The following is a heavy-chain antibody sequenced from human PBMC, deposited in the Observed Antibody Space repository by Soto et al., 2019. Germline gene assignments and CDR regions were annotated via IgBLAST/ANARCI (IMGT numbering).Heavy chain of an antibody. D-gene: IGHD3-22*01. Sequence: EEQLVESGGGLVQPGGSLRLSCVASGFILSGYDMHWVRQATGEGLEWVSAIGTAGDPYYSGSVKGRFTISRGNAENSVYLQMNSLRAGDTAVYYCARAGYDSSGYYFYAMDVWGPGTTVTVPS. J-gene: IGHJ6*02. CDR2: IGTAGDP. CDR1: GFILSGYD. V-gene: IGHV3-13*05. CDR3: ARAGYDSSGYYFYAMDV.